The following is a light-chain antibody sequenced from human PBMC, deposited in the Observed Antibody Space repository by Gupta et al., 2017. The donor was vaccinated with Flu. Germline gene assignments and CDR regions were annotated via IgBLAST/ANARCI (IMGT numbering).Light chain of an antibody. CDR3: ASDTSSSTLV. V-gene: IGLV2-14*01. CDR2: EIS. CDR1: SSDVGDYNY. Sequence: QSALTQPASVSGSPGQATTISCTGTSSDVGDYNYVSWYQQHRGQPPKSLIYEISNRPSGVSNRFAGSKSGNTASLTIAGLPTEDEADYYCASDTSSSTLVFGGGTKVTVL. J-gene: IGLJ3*02.